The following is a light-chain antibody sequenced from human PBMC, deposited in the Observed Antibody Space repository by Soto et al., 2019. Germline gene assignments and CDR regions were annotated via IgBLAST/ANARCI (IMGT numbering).Light chain of an antibody. CDR3: QQRSNWPPIT. Sequence: EIVLTQSPATLSLSPGDRATLSCRASQSVSSYLAWYHQKPGQAPRLLIYDASNRATGIPARFSGSGSGTDFTLTISSLEPEDFAVYYCQQRSNWPPITFGQGTRLEIK. V-gene: IGKV3-11*01. CDR2: DAS. CDR1: QSVSSY. J-gene: IGKJ5*01.